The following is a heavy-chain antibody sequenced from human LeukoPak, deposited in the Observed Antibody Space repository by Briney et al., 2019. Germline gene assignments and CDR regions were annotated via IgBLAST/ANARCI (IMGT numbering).Heavy chain of an antibody. J-gene: IGHJ4*02. CDR2: IYYGGCT. V-gene: IGHV4-59*01. CDR3: ARLLAGCPGGRCRAHFDY. Sequence: PSETLSLTCSVSGDSINSNYWSWMRQPPGKGLGWIGYIYYGGCTNYNPSLESRVSMSVDTSKNQFSLNLSSVTAADTAVYHCARLLAGCPGGRCRAHFDYWGQGTLVTVSS. CDR1: GDSINSNY. D-gene: IGHD2-15*01.